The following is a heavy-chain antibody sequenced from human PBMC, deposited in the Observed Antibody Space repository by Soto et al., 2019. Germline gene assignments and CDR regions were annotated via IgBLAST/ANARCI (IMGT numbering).Heavy chain of an antibody. J-gene: IGHJ4*02. CDR3: AMWGNTIFGVVGVFDY. CDR1: GYTFTSYG. Sequence: ASVKVSCKASGYTFTSYGINWVRQAPGQGLEWMGWISAYNGNTNYAQKLQGRVTMTTDTSTSTAYMELRSLRSDDTAVYYCAMWGNTIFGVVGVFDYWGQGTLVTVSS. V-gene: IGHV1-18*01. CDR2: ISAYNGNT. D-gene: IGHD3-3*01.